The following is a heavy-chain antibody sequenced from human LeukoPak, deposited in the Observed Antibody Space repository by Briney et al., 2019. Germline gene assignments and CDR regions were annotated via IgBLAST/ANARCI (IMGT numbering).Heavy chain of an antibody. CDR3: ARHILCCGGDCIRDYYYYYMDV. V-gene: IGHV5-51*01. CDR1: GYSFTSYW. CDR2: IYPGDSDT. Sequence: GESLKISCKGSGYSFTSYWIGWVRQMPGKGLEWMGIIYPGDSDTRYSPSFQGQVTISADKSISTAYLQWSSLKASDTAMYYCARHILCCGGDCIRDYYYYYMDVWGKGTTVTVSS. J-gene: IGHJ6*03. D-gene: IGHD2-21*02.